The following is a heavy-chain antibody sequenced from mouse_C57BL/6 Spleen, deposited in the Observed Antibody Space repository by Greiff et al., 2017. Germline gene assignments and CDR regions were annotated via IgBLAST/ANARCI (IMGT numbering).Heavy chain of an antibody. D-gene: IGHD1-1*01. CDR1: GYTFTDYY. CDR3: ASRDYYGSSPDY. J-gene: IGHJ2*01. Sequence: VQLQQSGPELVKPGASVKISCKASGYTFTDYYMNWVKQSHGKSLEWIGDINPNNGGTSYNQKFKGKATLTVDKSSSTAYMELRSLTSEDSAVYYCASRDYYGSSPDYWGQGTTLTVAS. CDR2: INPNNGGT. V-gene: IGHV1-26*01.